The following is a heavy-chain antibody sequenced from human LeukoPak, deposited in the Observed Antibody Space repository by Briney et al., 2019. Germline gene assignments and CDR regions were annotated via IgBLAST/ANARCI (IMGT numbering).Heavy chain of an antibody. CDR1: GYTFAGYF. Sequence: ASVKVSCKTSGYTFAGYFVHWVRQAPGQGLEWMGWINPNSGGTNYTQNFQGRVTITRDTSITTAYMELSRLTSDDTALYYCARTNYYGSGSRDYWGQGTLVTVSS. CDR2: INPNSGGT. D-gene: IGHD3-10*01. J-gene: IGHJ4*02. CDR3: ARTNYYGSGSRDY. V-gene: IGHV1-2*02.